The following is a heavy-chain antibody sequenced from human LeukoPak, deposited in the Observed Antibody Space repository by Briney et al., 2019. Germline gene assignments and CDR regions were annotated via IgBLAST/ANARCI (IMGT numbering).Heavy chain of an antibody. CDR3: AKYMTIRLGYVDV. J-gene: IGHJ6*03. V-gene: IGHV3-23*01. CDR1: GFTFSIYA. CDR2: ISGNGGGT. Sequence: GGSLRLSCVGSGFTFSIYAMSWVRQAPGKGLEWVSSISGNGGGTYYADSVKGRFTISRDNSKSTLYLQMNSLRTEDTAEYNCAKYMTIRLGYVDVWGKGTTVTVSS. D-gene: IGHD5-24*01.